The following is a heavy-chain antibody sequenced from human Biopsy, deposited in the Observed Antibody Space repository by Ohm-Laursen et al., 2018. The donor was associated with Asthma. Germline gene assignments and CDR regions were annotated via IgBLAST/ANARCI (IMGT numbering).Heavy chain of an antibody. Sequence: SLRLSCAASGFTVSTNGMSWVRQPPGKGLEWVSVIYSGGGTYYADSVQGRFTISRDNAQKSLFLQMNSLRAEDTAIYFCARVLESSYRGPFYFFALDVWGQGTTVAVS. CDR1: GFTVSTNG. CDR2: IYSGGGT. V-gene: IGHV3-53*03. J-gene: IGHJ6*02. D-gene: IGHD6-13*01. CDR3: ARVLESSYRGPFYFFALDV.